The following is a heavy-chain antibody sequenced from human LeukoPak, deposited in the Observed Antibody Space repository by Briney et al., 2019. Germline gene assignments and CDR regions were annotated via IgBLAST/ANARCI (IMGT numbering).Heavy chain of an antibody. CDR1: GFTFDDFG. Sequence: GGSLRLSCAASGFTFDDFGMSWVRQAPGKGLEWVSGINWNGATTTYADSVTGRFTISRDNTKNSLNLQMNSLRAEDTAFYYCANNVVVTAAPYYYYYMDVWGKGTTVTVSS. V-gene: IGHV3-20*04. D-gene: IGHD2-21*02. J-gene: IGHJ6*03. CDR3: ANNVVVTAAPYYYYYMDV. CDR2: INWNGATT.